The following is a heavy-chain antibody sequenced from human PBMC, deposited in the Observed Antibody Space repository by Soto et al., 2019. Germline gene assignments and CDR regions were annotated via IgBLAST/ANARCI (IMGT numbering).Heavy chain of an antibody. Sequence: TLSLTCSVSGDSISSVGHYWAWIRQPPGKGLEWIGYIYHSGSTYYNPSLKSRVTISVDRSKNQFSLKLSSVTAADTAVYYCARVPDRWGQGTLVTVSS. J-gene: IGHJ5*02. V-gene: IGHV4-30-2*01. D-gene: IGHD2-2*01. CDR2: IYHSGST. CDR3: ARVPDR. CDR1: GDSISSVGHY.